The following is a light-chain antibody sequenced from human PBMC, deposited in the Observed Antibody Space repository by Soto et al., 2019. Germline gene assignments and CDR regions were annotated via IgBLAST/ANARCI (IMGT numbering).Light chain of an antibody. V-gene: IGKV3-20*01. Sequence: EIVLTQSPGTLSLSPGERATLSCRASRSVNNNYLAWYQQKPRQPPKLLIYWASIRGSGVPDRFSGSGSGTDFTLTISSLQAEDVAVYYCQQYFDNSITFGQGTRLEIE. CDR2: WAS. CDR1: RSVNNNY. CDR3: QQYFDNSIT. J-gene: IGKJ5*01.